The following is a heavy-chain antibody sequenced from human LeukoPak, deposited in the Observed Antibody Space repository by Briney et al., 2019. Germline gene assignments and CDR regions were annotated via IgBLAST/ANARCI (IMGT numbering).Heavy chain of an antibody. CDR3: ARGRSGWDRSDY. V-gene: IGHV1-8*01. J-gene: IGHJ4*02. D-gene: IGHD6-19*01. Sequence: ASVKVSCKASGYTFTSYDINWVRQATGQGLEWMGWMNPNSGNTGYAQKFQGRVTITRNTSISTAYMELSSLRSEDTAVYYCARGRSGWDRSDYWGQGTLVTVSS. CDR1: GYTFTSYD. CDR2: MNPNSGNT.